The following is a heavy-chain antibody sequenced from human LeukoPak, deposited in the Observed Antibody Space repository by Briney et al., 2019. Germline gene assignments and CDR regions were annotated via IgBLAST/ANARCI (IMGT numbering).Heavy chain of an antibody. V-gene: IGHV3-49*04. CDR2: IRSKAYGGTT. Sequence: GGSLRLSRTASGFTFGDYAMSWVRQAPGKGLEWVGFIRSKAYGGTTEYAASVKGRFTISRDDSKSIAYLQMNSLKTEDTAVYYCTRSRYDGGGYYYYYGMDVWGQGTTVTVSS. CDR3: TRSRYDGGGYYYYYGMDV. CDR1: GFTFGDYA. J-gene: IGHJ6*02. D-gene: IGHD1-1*01.